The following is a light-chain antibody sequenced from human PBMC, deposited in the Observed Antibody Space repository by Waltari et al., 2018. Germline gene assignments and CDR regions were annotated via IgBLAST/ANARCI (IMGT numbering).Light chain of an antibody. Sequence: AIQMTQSPSSLSASVGDRVTITCRATQGISDDLGWFQHKPEKAPRLLIYAASRLQSGVPSRCSGSAAGTDFTLTISSLQPEDFATYYCLQDNSYPFTFGGGTKVEIK. V-gene: IGKV1-6*02. J-gene: IGKJ4*01. CDR2: AAS. CDR1: QGISDD. CDR3: LQDNSYPFT.